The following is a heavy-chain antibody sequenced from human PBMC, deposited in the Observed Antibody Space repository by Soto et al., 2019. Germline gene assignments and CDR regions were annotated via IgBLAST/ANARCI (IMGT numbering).Heavy chain of an antibody. J-gene: IGHJ5*02. Sequence: SETLSLTCTVSGGSISSRSYYWGWIRQPPGKGLEWIGSIYYSGSTYYNPSLKSRVTISVDTSKNQFSLKLSSVTAADTAVYYCARRIYGDYHWGQGTLVTVSS. CDR1: GGSISSRSYY. CDR3: ARRIYGDYH. V-gene: IGHV4-39*01. D-gene: IGHD4-17*01. CDR2: IYYSGST.